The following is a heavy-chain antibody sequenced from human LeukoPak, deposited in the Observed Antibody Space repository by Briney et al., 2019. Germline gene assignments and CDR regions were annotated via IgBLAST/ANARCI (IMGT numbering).Heavy chain of an antibody. J-gene: IGHJ4*02. Sequence: GASVKVSCKVSGYTLTELSMHWVRQAPGKGLEWMGGFDPEDGETIYAQKFQGRVTMTEDTSTDTAYMELSSLRSEDTAVYYCATVPLAAAGKTSLDYWGQGTLVTVSS. CDR3: ATVPLAAAGKTSLDY. CDR2: FDPEDGET. V-gene: IGHV1-24*01. CDR1: GYTLTELS. D-gene: IGHD6-13*01.